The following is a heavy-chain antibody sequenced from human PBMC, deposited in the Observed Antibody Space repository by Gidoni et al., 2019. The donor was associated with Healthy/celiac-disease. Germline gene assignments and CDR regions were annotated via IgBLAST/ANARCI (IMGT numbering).Heavy chain of an antibody. Sequence: QVQLQESGPVLVKPSDTLYLTCTGSVGSISSYYWTWIRQPAGKGLEWIGRIYTSGRTNYNPSLKSRVTMSVDTSKNQCSLKLSSVTAADTAVYYCARTSSTGDGDAFDIWGQGTMVTVSS. CDR1: VGSISSYY. V-gene: IGHV4-4*07. CDR3: ARTSSTGDGDAFDI. CDR2: IYTSGRT. J-gene: IGHJ3*02. D-gene: IGHD2-2*01.